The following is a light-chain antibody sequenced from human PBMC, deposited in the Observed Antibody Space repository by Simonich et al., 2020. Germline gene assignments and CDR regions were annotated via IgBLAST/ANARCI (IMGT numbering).Light chain of an antibody. CDR3: QKYNSALFT. V-gene: IGKV1-27*01. J-gene: IGKJ3*01. Sequence: DIQMTQSPSSLSASVGDRVTITCRASQGISNYLAWYQQKPGKVPKLLSYAASTLQSRVPSRFSGSGSGTDFTLTISSLQPEDVATYYCQKYNSALFTFGPGTKVDIK. CDR2: AAS. CDR1: QGISNY.